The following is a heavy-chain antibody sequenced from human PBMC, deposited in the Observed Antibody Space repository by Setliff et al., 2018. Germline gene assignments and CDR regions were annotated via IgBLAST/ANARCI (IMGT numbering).Heavy chain of an antibody. CDR3: ARNRVALYDAFDI. CDR1: GGSFSGYY. D-gene: IGHD5-12*01. CDR2: INHSGST. V-gene: IGHV4-34*01. Sequence: SETLSLTCAVYGGSFSGYYWSWIRQPPGKGLEWIGEINHSGSTNYNPSLKSRVTISVDTSKNQFSLKLSSVTAADTAVYYCARNRVALYDAFDIWGQGTMVTVSS. J-gene: IGHJ3*02.